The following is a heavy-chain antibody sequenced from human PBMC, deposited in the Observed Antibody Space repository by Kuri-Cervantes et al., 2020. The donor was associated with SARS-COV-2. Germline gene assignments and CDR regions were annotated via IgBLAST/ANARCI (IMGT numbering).Heavy chain of an antibody. CDR1: GYTFTDYY. J-gene: IGHJ4*02. CDR2: INPNSGGT. Sequence: ASVKVSCKASGYTFTDYYMHWVRQAPGQGLEWMGWINPNSGGTNYAQKFQGWVAMTRDTSLSTAYMELSRLRSDDTAVYYCAGGEGVRGLKVLFQWRGAGPLDFWGQGTLVTVSS. V-gene: IGHV1-2*04. D-gene: IGHD3-10*01. CDR3: AGGEGVRGLKVLFQWRGAGPLDF.